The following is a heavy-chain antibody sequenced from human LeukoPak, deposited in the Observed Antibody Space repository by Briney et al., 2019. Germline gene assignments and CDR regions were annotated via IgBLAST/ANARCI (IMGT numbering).Heavy chain of an antibody. D-gene: IGHD3-10*01. CDR1: GFTFSSYG. CDR3: AKNYGSGSYNYFFYMDV. J-gene: IGHJ6*03. CDR2: IRYDGSNK. Sequence: GGSLRLSCAASGFTFSSYGMHWVRQAPGKGLEWVAFIRYDGSNKYYADSVKGRFTTSRDNSKNTLYLQMNSLRAEDTAVYYCAKNYGSGSYNYFFYMDVWGKGTTVTISS. V-gene: IGHV3-30*02.